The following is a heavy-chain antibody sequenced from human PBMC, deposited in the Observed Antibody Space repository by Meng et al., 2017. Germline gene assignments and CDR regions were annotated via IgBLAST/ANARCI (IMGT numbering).Heavy chain of an antibody. CDR2: IWYDGSNK. CDR3: ARVVYSSGWSFDY. V-gene: IGHV3-33*01. D-gene: IGHD6-19*01. Sequence: QVHCGGSGGGVAPPGTSLSLSCAAVGFTFSNDGMHWVRQAPGKGLEWVAVIWYDGSNKYYADSVKGRFTISRDNSKNTLYLQMNSLRAEDTAVYYCARVVYSSGWSFDYWGQGTLVTVSS. J-gene: IGHJ4*02. CDR1: GFTFSNDG.